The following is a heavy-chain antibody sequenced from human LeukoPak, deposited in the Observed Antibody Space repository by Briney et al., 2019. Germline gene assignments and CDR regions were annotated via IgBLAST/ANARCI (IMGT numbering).Heavy chain of an antibody. J-gene: IGHJ5*02. CDR3: ARAAADMVRGVNIGFWFDP. Sequence: GGSLRLSCTASGFGVSSNFMSWVRQAPGKGLEWISVIYRGESTYYADSVKGRFTISRHNAKNTLYLQMNSLRAEDTAVYYCARAAADMVRGVNIGFWFDPWGQGTLVTVSS. CDR2: IYRGEST. D-gene: IGHD3-10*01. V-gene: IGHV3-53*04. CDR1: GFGVSSNF.